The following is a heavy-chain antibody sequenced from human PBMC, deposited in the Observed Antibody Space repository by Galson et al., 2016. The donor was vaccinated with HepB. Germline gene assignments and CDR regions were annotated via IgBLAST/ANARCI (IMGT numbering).Heavy chain of an antibody. J-gene: IGHJ6*02. Sequence: SVKVSCKASGYMFNLFGLSWVRQAPGQGLEWMGWISGSNGDTKFAQKFEGRVRMTRDTSTTTAYLDMLNLKSDDTAVYYCARSLVSVRLIHIFSGMDVWGQVTTGTVSS. V-gene: IGHV1-18*01. CDR2: ISGSNGDT. CDR1: GYMFNLFG. CDR3: ARSLVSVRLIHIFSGMDV. D-gene: IGHD5-18*01.